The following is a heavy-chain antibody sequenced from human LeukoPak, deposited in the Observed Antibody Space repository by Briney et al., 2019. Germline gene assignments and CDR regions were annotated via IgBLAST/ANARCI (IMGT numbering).Heavy chain of an antibody. V-gene: IGHV1-69*01. Sequence: SVKVSCKASGGTFSSYAISWVRRAPGQGLEWMGGIIPIFGTANYAQKFQGRVTVTADESTSTAYMELSSLRSEDTAVYYCARHPPGAAGTLQYYFDYWGQGTLVTVSS. CDR1: GGTFSSYA. CDR3: ARHPPGAAGTLQYYFDY. J-gene: IGHJ4*02. D-gene: IGHD6-13*01. CDR2: IIPIFGTA.